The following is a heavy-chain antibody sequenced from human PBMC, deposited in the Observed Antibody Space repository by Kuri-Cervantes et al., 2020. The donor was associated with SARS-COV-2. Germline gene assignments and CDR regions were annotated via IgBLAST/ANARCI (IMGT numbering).Heavy chain of an antibody. CDR3: ARSGDSRHTIFGVVITMGVDY. D-gene: IGHD3-3*01. J-gene: IGHJ4*02. V-gene: IGHV4-34*01. CDR1: GESFSGYY. Sequence: SEILSLTCAFYGESFSGYYWNWIRQSPGKGLEWIGEVNHRGSTNYNPSLKSRVTISVDTSSKQFSLHLGSVTAADTAVYYCARSGDSRHTIFGVVITMGVDYWGQGTLVTVSS. CDR2: VNHRGST.